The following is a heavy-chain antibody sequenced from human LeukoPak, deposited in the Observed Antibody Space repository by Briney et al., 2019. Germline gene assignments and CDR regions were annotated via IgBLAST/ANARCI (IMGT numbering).Heavy chain of an antibody. V-gene: IGHV3-7*01. Sequence: GGSLRLSCAASGFAFSSYWMGWVRQAPGKGLEWVANIKQDESEKYYVDSVKGRFTISRDNAKNSLYLQMNSLRAEDTAVYYCARDKIEGPTKLDYWGQGILVTVSS. CDR1: GFAFSSYW. CDR2: IKQDESEK. CDR3: ARDKIEGPTKLDY. D-gene: IGHD1-1*01. J-gene: IGHJ4*02.